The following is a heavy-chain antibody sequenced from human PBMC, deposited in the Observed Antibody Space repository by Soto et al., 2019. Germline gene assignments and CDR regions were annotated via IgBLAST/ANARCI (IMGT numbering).Heavy chain of an antibody. CDR3: ARIPIVGATITAIDY. D-gene: IGHD1-26*01. CDR2: IFSNDEK. J-gene: IGHJ4*02. CDR1: GFSLSNARMG. V-gene: IGHV2-26*01. Sequence: SGPTLVNPTETLTLTCTVSGFSLSNARMGVSWIRQPPGKALEWLAHIFSNDEKSYSTSLKSRLTISKDTSKSQVVPTMTNMDPVDTATYYCARIPIVGATITAIDYWGQGTLVTVSS.